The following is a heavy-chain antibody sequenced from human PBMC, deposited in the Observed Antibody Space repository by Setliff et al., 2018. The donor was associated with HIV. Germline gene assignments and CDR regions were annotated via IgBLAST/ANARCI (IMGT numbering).Heavy chain of an antibody. D-gene: IGHD3-22*01. Sequence: KASETLSLTCTVSGDSIRSSDTYWSWIRQHPGKGLEWIGYIFYSGTAYYNPSLKSRVTISVDRSRNQFSLKLSSVTAADTAVYYCARDANYYESGGPPLHGMDVWGQGTTVTVSS. CDR1: GDSIRSSDTY. J-gene: IGHJ6*02. CDR3: ARDANYYESGGPPLHGMDV. V-gene: IGHV4-31*03. CDR2: IFYSGTA.